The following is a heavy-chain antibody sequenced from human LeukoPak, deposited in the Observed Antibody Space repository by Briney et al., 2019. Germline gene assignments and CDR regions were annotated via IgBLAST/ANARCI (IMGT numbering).Heavy chain of an antibody. Sequence: GGSLRLSCAASGFTFSSYGMHWVRQAPGKGLEWVAFIRYDGSNKYYADSVKGRFTISRDNSKNTLYLQMNSLRAEDTAVYYCAKDRFPYDSSGLFDYWGQGTLVTVSS. CDR1: GFTFSSYG. J-gene: IGHJ4*02. V-gene: IGHV3-30*02. D-gene: IGHD3-22*01. CDR2: IRYDGSNK. CDR3: AKDRFPYDSSGLFDY.